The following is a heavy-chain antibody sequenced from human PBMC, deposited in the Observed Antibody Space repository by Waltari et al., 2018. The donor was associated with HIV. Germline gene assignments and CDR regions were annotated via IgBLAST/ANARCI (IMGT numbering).Heavy chain of an antibody. V-gene: IGHV3-33*01. CDR1: GLLSRSYG. D-gene: IGHD1-26*01. J-gene: IGHJ4*02. Sequence: QVPLVESGGAVVQPGRSVSRSCAASGLLSRSYGLHWVRQAPGKGLGWVAVICYDGSNKYYADSVKGRFTISRDNSKNTLYLQMNSLRAEDTAVYYCARDSPNAYSWGGSYSRFDYWGQGTLVTVSS. CDR3: ARDSPNAYSWGGSYSRFDY. CDR2: ICYDGSNK.